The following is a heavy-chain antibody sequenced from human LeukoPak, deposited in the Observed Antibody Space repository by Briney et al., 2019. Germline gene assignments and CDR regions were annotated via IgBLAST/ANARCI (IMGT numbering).Heavy chain of an antibody. CDR2: INHTGRT. CDR1: GGSFSANY. CDR3: AREAAAISFDY. V-gene: IGHV4-34*01. D-gene: IGHD2-2*01. Sequence: SETLSLTCAVSGGSFSANYWSWIRQPPGEGPEWIGEINHTGRTNYNPSLKSRVTISVDMSKNQFSLKLSSVTAADTAVYYCAREAAAISFDYWGQGTLVTVSS. J-gene: IGHJ4*02.